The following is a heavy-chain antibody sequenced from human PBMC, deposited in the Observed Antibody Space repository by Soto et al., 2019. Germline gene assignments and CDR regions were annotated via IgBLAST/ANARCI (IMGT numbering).Heavy chain of an antibody. Sequence: GESLKISCKGSGYSFTSYWIGWVRQMPGKGLEWMGIIYPGDSDTRYSPSFQGQVTISADKSISTAYLQWSSLKASDTAMYYCARFPSRYSRYAENYYYNGMDAWGQGTRGTVS. CDR3: ARFPSRYSRYAENYYYNGMDA. D-gene: IGHD5-12*01. CDR1: GYSFTSYW. V-gene: IGHV5-51*01. J-gene: IGHJ6*02. CDR2: IYPGDSDT.